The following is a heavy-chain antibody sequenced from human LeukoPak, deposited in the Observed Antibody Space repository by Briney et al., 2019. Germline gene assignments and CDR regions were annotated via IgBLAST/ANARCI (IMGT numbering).Heavy chain of an antibody. D-gene: IGHD3-22*01. CDR1: GYTSTSYY. J-gene: IGHJ4*02. V-gene: IGHV1-46*01. CDR2: INPSGGST. CDR3: ARGGPEYYYDSSGYYPDY. Sequence: ASVKVSCKASGYTSTSYYMHWVRQAPGQGLEWIGIINPSGGSTSYAQKFQGRVTMTRDTSTSTVYMELSSLRSEDTAVYYCARGGPEYYYDSSGYYPDYWGQGTLVTVSS.